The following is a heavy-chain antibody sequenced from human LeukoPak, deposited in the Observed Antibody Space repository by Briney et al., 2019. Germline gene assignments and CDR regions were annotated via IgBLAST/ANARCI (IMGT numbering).Heavy chain of an antibody. CDR1: GFTFTTYW. Sequence: GGSLRLSCAASGFTFTTYWMHWVRQTPGKGLVWVSRINSDGSSTSYAGSVKGRFTISRDNAKNTLYLQMNSLRAEDTAVYYCARTRYSGSYYSPFDYWGQGTLVTVSS. CDR3: ARTRYSGSYYSPFDY. D-gene: IGHD1-26*01. J-gene: IGHJ4*02. CDR2: INSDGSST. V-gene: IGHV3-74*01.